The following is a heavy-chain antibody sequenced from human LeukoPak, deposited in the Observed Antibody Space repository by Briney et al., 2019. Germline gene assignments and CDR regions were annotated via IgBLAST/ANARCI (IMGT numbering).Heavy chain of an antibody. CDR1: GFTFSSYS. V-gene: IGHV3-21*01. CDR2: ISSSSSYI. J-gene: IGHJ4*02. CDR3: ARASSGWYSFDY. Sequence: GGSQRLSCAASGFTFSSYSMNWVRQAPGKGLEWVSSISSSSSYIYYADSVKGRFTISRDNAKNSLYLQMNSLRAEDTAVYYCARASSGWYSFDYWGQGTLVTVSS. D-gene: IGHD6-19*01.